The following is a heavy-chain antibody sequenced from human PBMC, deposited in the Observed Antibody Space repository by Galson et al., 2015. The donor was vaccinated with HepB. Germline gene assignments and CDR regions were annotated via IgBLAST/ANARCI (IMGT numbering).Heavy chain of an antibody. CDR2: VTYDGSNE. Sequence: SLRLSCAASGFTFSSYAMHWVRQAPGKGLEWVAVVTYDGSNEYYADSVKGRFTISRDNSKNTLYLQMNSLRGEDTAVYYCASELGAEPSWGQGTLVTVSS. CDR3: ASELGAEPS. D-gene: IGHD1-26*01. V-gene: IGHV3-30*04. CDR1: GFTFSSYA. J-gene: IGHJ5*02.